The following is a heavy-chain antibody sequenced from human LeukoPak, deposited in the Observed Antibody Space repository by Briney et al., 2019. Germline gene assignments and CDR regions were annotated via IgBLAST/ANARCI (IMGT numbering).Heavy chain of an antibody. V-gene: IGHV3-30*02. D-gene: IGHD3-22*01. CDR3: AKGSKAVVFTRDHYMDV. CDR1: GFTFSSYG. J-gene: IGHJ6*03. Sequence: GGSLRLSWAASGFTFSSYGMHWVRQAPGKGLEWVAFIRYDGSNKYYADSAKGRFTISRDNSKSTLYLQMNSLRAEDTAVYYCAKGSKAVVFTRDHYMDVWGKGTTVTISS. CDR2: IRYDGSNK.